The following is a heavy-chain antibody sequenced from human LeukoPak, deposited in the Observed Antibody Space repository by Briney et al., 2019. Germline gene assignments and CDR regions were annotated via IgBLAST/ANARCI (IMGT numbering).Heavy chain of an antibody. Sequence: PSETLSLTCAVSGGSISSSNWWSWVRQPPGKGLEWIGEIYHSGSTNYNPPLKSRVTISVDKSKNQFSLKLSSVTAADTAVYYCARDWRSGWYYFDYWGQGTLVTVSS. CDR2: IYHSGST. J-gene: IGHJ4*02. D-gene: IGHD6-19*01. CDR1: GGSISSSNW. V-gene: IGHV4-4*02. CDR3: ARDWRSGWYYFDY.